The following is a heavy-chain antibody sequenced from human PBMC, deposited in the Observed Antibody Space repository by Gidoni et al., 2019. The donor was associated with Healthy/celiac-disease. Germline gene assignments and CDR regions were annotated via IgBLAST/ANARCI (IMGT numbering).Heavy chain of an antibody. J-gene: IGHJ6*02. V-gene: IGHV3-48*01. CDR1: GFTFRSYS. CDR2: ISSSSSTI. D-gene: IGHD1-7*01. CDR3: ARGDLELRYPGGYYYGMDV. Sequence: EVQLVESGGGLVQPGGSLRLSFAASGFTFRSYSMTWVRQAPGKGLEWVSYISSSSSTIYYADSLKGRFTISRDNAKNSLYLQMNSLRAEDTAVYYCARGDLELRYPGGYYYGMDVWGQGTTVTVSS.